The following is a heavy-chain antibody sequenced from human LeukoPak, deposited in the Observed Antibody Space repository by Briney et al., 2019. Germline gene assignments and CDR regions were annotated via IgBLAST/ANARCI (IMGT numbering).Heavy chain of an antibody. Sequence: SETLSLTCTVSGYSISSGYYWGWIRQPPGKGLEWIGSIYHSGSTYYNPSLKSRVTISVDTSKNQFSLKLSSVTAADTAVYYCARGKYQLLIPDAFDIWGQGTMVTVSS. J-gene: IGHJ3*02. CDR2: IYHSGST. V-gene: IGHV4-38-2*02. CDR1: GYSISSGYY. CDR3: ARGKYQLLIPDAFDI. D-gene: IGHD2-2*01.